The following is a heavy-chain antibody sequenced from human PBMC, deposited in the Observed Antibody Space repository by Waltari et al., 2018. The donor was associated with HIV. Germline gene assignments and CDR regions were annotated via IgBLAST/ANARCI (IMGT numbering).Heavy chain of an antibody. V-gene: IGHV3-21*01. D-gene: IGHD3-10*01. CDR2: SSRRSSYI. Sequence: EVQLVESGGGLVKPGGSLRLSCAASGFTFRSYSMTCVRQATGNVLDCVSSSSRRSSYIYYADSVKGRCTISRDNAKNSLYLQMNSLRAEDTAVYYGARDSNTMVRAFDYWGQGTLVTVSS. J-gene: IGHJ4*02. CDR3: ARDSNTMVRAFDY. CDR1: GFTFRSYS.